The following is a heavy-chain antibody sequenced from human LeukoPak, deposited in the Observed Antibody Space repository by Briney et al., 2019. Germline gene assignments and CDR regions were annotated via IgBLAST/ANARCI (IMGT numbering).Heavy chain of an antibody. V-gene: IGHV4-30-2*01. Sequence: PSQTLSLTCAVSGGSISSGGYSWSWIRQPPGKGLEWTGYIYHSGSTYYNPSLKSRVTISVDRSKNQFSLKLSSVTAADTAVYYCARGDNTIFDYWGQGTLVTVSS. CDR1: GGSISSGGYS. J-gene: IGHJ4*02. D-gene: IGHD3-3*01. CDR3: ARGDNTIFDY. CDR2: IYHSGST.